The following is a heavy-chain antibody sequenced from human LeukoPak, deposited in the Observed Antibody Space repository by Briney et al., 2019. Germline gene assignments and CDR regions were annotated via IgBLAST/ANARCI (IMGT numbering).Heavy chain of an antibody. D-gene: IGHD4-17*01. V-gene: IGHV1-69*01. CDR2: IIPIFGTA. CDR3: ARGKRETTVTSHFDY. Sequence: ASVKVSCKASGGTFISYAISWVRQAPGQGLEWMGGIIPIFGTANYAQKFQGRVTITADESTSTAYMELSSLRSEDTAVYYCARGKRETTVTSHFDYWGQGTLVTVSS. CDR1: GGTFISYA. J-gene: IGHJ4*02.